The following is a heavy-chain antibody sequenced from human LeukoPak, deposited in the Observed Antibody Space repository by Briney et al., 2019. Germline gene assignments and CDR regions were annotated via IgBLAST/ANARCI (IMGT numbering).Heavy chain of an antibody. V-gene: IGHV3-21*01. J-gene: IGHJ4*02. Sequence: PGGSLRLSCAASGFTFSSYSMTWVRQAPGKGLEWVSSISSSSSYIYYADSVKGRFTISRDNAKNSLYLQMNSLRAEDTAVYYCVRDAAAGYNFDYWGQGTLVTVSS. CDR1: GFTFSSYS. CDR3: VRDAAAGYNFDY. D-gene: IGHD6-13*01. CDR2: ISSSSSYI.